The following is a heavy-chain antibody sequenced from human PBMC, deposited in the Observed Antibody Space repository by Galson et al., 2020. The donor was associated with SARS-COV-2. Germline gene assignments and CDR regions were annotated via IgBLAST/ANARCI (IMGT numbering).Heavy chain of an antibody. CDR3: ARDLPTQPGC. Sequence: GGSLRLSCAASGFTFSNYDMNWVRQAPGKGLEWVSSISSSYRYIYYADSVKGRFTISRDNAKNSLFLQMISLRVDDTAVYYCARDLPTQPGCWGQGTLVTVSS. J-gene: IGHJ4*02. CDR1: GFTFSNYD. CDR2: ISSSYRYI. V-gene: IGHV3-21*01. D-gene: IGHD6-19*01.